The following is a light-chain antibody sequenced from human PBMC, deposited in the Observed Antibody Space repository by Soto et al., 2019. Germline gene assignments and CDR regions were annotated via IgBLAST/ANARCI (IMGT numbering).Light chain of an antibody. CDR1: SSDVGGYNY. CDR3: SSYTSSSTYV. Sequence: QSVLTQPASVPGSPGQSITISCTGTSSDVGGYNYVSWYQHHPGKAPKLMIYDVSNRPSGVSSRFSGSKSGNTASLTISGLQAEDEADYYCSSYTSSSTYVFGTGTKVTVL. CDR2: DVS. V-gene: IGLV2-14*03. J-gene: IGLJ1*01.